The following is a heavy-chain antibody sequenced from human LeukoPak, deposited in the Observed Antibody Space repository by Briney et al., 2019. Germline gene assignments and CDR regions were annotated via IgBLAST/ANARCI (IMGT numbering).Heavy chain of an antibody. CDR3: ARVSTWLRLPDY. V-gene: IGHV4-34*01. D-gene: IGHD5-12*01. Sequence: PSETLSLTCAVYGGSFSGYYWSWIRQPPGKGLEWIGEINHSGSTNYNPSLKRRVTISVDTSKNQFSLKLSSGTAADTAVYYCARVSTWLRLPDYWGKGTLVTVSS. CDR2: INHSGST. J-gene: IGHJ4*02. CDR1: GGSFSGYY.